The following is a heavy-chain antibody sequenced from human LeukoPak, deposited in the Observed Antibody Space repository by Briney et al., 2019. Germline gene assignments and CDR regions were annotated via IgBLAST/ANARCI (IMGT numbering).Heavy chain of an antibody. CDR1: GGTFSSYA. CDR3: ARDPGVAAAGTDPNFDY. J-gene: IGHJ4*02. Sequence: GASVKVSCKASGGTFSSYAISWVRQAPGQGLEWMGGIIPIFGTANSAQKFQGRVTITADESTSTAYMELSSLRSEDTAVYYCARDPGVAAAGTDPNFDYWGQGTLVTVSS. V-gene: IGHV1-69*13. CDR2: IIPIFGTA. D-gene: IGHD6-13*01.